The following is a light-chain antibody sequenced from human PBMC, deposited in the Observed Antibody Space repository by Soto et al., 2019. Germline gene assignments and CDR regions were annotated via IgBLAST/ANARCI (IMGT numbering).Light chain of an antibody. Sequence: IPMTQSPSSLSASVGDRVTITCRAAEGITIYLNWYQQKLGQAPNLLIYDASNLLTGVPSRFRGSGSGTDFIFTITSLQPEDVATYYCQQSFAAPSTFGGGTKVDIK. J-gene: IGKJ4*01. V-gene: IGKV1-33*01. CDR3: QQSFAAPST. CDR1: EGITIY. CDR2: DAS.